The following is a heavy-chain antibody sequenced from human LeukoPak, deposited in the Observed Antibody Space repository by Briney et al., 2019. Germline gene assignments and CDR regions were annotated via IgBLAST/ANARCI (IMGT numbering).Heavy chain of an antibody. Sequence: PSETLSLTCTVSGGSISSYYWSWIRQPAGKGLEWIGRIYTSGSTNYNPSLKSRVTMSVDTSKNQFSLKLSSVTAADTAVYYRARLSYYSSSILFNPWGQGTLVTVSS. CDR2: IYTSGST. J-gene: IGHJ5*02. CDR1: GGSISSYY. CDR3: ARLSYYSSSILFNP. V-gene: IGHV4-4*07. D-gene: IGHD6-6*01.